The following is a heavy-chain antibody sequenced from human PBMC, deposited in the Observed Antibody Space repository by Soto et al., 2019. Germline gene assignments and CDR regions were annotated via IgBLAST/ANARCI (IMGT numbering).Heavy chain of an antibody. CDR1: GGIFSTYA. J-gene: IGHJ4*02. D-gene: IGHD5-12*01. V-gene: IGHV1-69*12. CDR3: ASGLQLWLRRINNGYSG. CDR2: IIPMFGTA. Sequence: QVQLVQSGAEVKKPESSVKVSCKAPGGIFSTYAISWVRQAPGQGLEWMGGIIPMFGTANYAQRFQDRVTITADESTNTVYMELSSLRSEDTAVYFCASGLQLWLRRINNGYSGWGQGTLVTVSS.